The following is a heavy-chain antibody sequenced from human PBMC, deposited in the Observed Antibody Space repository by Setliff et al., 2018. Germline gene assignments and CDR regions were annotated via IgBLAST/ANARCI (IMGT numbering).Heavy chain of an antibody. J-gene: IGHJ4*02. D-gene: IGHD3-22*01. Sequence: ASVKVSCKASGYTFTSYGISWVRQAPGQGLEWMGWISAYNGNTNYAQKLQGRVTMTTDTSTSTAYMELRSLRTEDTAVYYCARGYYDSYARYYVVGDYWGQGTPVTVSS. CDR2: ISAYNGNT. V-gene: IGHV1-18*01. CDR1: GYTFTSYG. CDR3: ARGYYDSYARYYVVGDY.